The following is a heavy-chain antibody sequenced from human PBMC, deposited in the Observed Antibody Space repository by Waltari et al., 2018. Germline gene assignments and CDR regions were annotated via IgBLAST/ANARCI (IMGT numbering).Heavy chain of an antibody. V-gene: IGHV1-46*01. CDR1: GYTFTSYY. J-gene: IGHJ4*02. CDR2: SNPSGGSP. CDR3: ARERSSWIIPFDY. D-gene: IGHD6-13*01. Sequence: QVQLVQSGAEVKKPGASVKVSCKASGYTFTSYYMHWVRQAPGQGLEWMGISNPSGGSPSYAQKFPGRVTMTRDTSTSTVYMELSSLRSEDTAVYYCARERSSWIIPFDYWGQGTLVTVSS.